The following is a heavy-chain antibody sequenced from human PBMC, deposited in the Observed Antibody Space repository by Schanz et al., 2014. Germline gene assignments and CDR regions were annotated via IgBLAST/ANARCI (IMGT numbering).Heavy chain of an antibody. J-gene: IGHJ6*02. CDR3: AKGMGYCSGGTCYDYYYYGLDV. V-gene: IGHV3-23*01. CDR2: LSGSGGRT. D-gene: IGHD2-15*01. CDR1: GFTFSSYA. Sequence: EVQLLESGGGLVQPGGSLRLSCAASGFTFSSYAMSWVRQAPGKGLEWVSALSGSGGRTYYADSVKGRFTISRDNSENTLYLQMNSLSADDTAVFYSAKGMGYCSGGTCYDYYYYGLDVWGQGTTVTVSS.